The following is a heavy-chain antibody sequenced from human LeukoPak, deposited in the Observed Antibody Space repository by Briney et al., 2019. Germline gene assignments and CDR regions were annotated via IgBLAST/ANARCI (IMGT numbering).Heavy chain of an antibody. CDR2: IYYSGST. J-gene: IGHJ6*03. CDR3: ASSTYYYDSSGYYYGGYYYYYMDV. Sequence: SETLSLTCTVSGGSISSYYWSWIRQPPGKGLEWIGYIYYSGSTNYNPSLKGRVTISVDTSKNQFSLKLSSVTAADTAVYYCASSTYYYDSSGYYYGGYYYYYMDVWGKGTTVTVSS. D-gene: IGHD3-22*01. V-gene: IGHV4-59*01. CDR1: GGSISSYY.